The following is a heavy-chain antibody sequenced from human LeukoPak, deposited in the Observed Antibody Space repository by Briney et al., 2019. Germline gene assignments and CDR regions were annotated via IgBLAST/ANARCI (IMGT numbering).Heavy chain of an antibody. D-gene: IGHD1-26*01. CDR3: AKGRGWEASYYYYYMDV. J-gene: IGHJ6*03. CDR1: GFTFSSYA. CDR2: ISGSGGST. V-gene: IGHV3-23*01. Sequence: PGGSLRLSCAASGFTFSSYAMSWVRQAPGKGLEWVSAISGSGGSTYYADSVKGRFTISRDNSKNTLSLQMTSLRADDTAVYYCAKGRGWEASYYYYYMDVWGKGTTVTISS.